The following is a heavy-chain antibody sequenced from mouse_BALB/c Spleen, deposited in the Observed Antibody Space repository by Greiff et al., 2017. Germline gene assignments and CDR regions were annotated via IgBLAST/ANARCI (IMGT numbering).Heavy chain of an antibody. CDR2: IWRGGST. Sequence: QVQLQQSGPSLVQPSQSLSITCTVSGFSLTSYGVHWVRQSPGKGLEWLGVIWRGGSTDYNAAFMSRLSITKDNSKSQVFFKMNSLQADDTAIYYCAKKDGNYGDYYAMDYWGQGTSVTVSS. J-gene: IGHJ4*01. D-gene: IGHD2-1*01. CDR1: GFSLTSYG. V-gene: IGHV2-5-1*01. CDR3: AKKDGNYGDYYAMDY.